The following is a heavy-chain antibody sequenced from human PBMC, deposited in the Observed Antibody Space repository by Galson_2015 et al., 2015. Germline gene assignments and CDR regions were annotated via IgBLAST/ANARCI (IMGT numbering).Heavy chain of an antibody. CDR1: GGSFSGYY. D-gene: IGHD6-19*01. V-gene: IGHV4-34*01. Sequence: SETLSLTCAVYGGSFSGYYWSWIRQPPGKGLEWIGEINHSGSTNYNPSLKSRVTISVDTSKNQFSLKLSSVTAADTAVYYCARGRFGGWFFDYWGQGTLVTVSS. J-gene: IGHJ4*02. CDR3: ARGRFGGWFFDY. CDR2: INHSGST.